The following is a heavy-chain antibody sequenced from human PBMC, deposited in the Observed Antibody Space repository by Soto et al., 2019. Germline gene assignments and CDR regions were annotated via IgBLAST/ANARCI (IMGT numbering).Heavy chain of an antibody. CDR1: GGSISSYY. CDR2: IYYSGST. CDR3: ARGFRVFGVVPPDYYYYMDV. Sequence: SETLSLTCTVSGGSISSYYWSWIRQPPGKGLEWIGYIYYSGSTNYNPSLKSRVTISVDTSKNQFSLKLSSVTAADTAVYYCARGFRVFGVVPPDYYYYMDVWGKGTTVTVSS. V-gene: IGHV4-59*01. D-gene: IGHD3-3*01. J-gene: IGHJ6*03.